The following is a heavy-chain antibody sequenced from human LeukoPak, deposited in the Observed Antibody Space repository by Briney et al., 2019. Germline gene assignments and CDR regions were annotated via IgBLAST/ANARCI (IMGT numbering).Heavy chain of an antibody. Sequence: GGSLRLSCAASGFTFSSYAMSWVRQAPGKGLEWVSAISGSGGSTYYADSVKGRFTISRDNSKNTLYLQMNSLRAEDPAVYYCATLPVDFGALSGGGVDYWGQGTLVTVSS. CDR2: ISGSGGST. CDR3: ATLPVDFGALSGGGVDY. CDR1: GFTFSSYA. D-gene: IGHD3-10*01. J-gene: IGHJ4*02. V-gene: IGHV3-23*01.